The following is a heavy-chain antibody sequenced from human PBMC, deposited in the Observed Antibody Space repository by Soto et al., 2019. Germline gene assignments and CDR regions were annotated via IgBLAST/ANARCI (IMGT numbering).Heavy chain of an antibody. CDR3: ARALGYCSSTSCYTYHNYYYYYGMDV. V-gene: IGHV4-34*01. Sequence: SETLSLTCAVYGGSFSGYYWSWIRQPPGKGLEWIGEINHSGSTNYNPSLKSRVTISVDTSKNQFSLKLSSVTAADTAVYYCARALGYCSSTSCYTYHNYYYYYGMDVWGQGTTVTVSS. CDR2: INHSGST. CDR1: GGSFSGYY. J-gene: IGHJ6*02. D-gene: IGHD2-2*02.